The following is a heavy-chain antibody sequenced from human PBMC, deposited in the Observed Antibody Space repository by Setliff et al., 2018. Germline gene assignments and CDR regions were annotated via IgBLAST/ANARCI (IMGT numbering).Heavy chain of an antibody. V-gene: IGHV3-7*03. CDR2: INPDGSEK. CDR3: ARGPF. CDR1: GFIFTKEW. J-gene: IGHJ4*02. Sequence: GESLKISCASSGFIFTKEWMSWVRQAPGTGLELVANINPDGSEKNYVDSVKGRFSISRDIAKNSLILQMNSLRVDDTAVYYCARGPFWGQGTQVTVSS.